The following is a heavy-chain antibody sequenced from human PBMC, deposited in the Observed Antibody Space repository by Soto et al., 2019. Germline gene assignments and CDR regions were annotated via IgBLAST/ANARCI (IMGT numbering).Heavy chain of an antibody. V-gene: IGHV3-11*01. J-gene: IGHJ3*02. CDR1: GFTFSDYF. CDR3: AREASRTTSAFHI. Sequence: GGSLRLSCAASGFTFSDYFMSWIRQAPGKGLEWVSYISSSGSTIYYADSVKGRFTISRDNAKNSLYLQMNSLRAEDTAVYYCAREASRTTSAFHIWGQGTMVTVSS. CDR2: ISSSGSTI. D-gene: IGHD4-17*01.